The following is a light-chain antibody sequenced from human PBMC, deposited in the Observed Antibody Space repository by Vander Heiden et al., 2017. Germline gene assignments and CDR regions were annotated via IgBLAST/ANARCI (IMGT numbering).Light chain of an antibody. CDR1: NIGTKS. V-gene: IGLV3-21*02. J-gene: IGLJ3*02. CDR3: QVWDSSSDHWV. CDR2: DDS. Sequence: SYVLTQAPSVSVAPGQTAGITCGGNNIGTKSVNWYQQKPGQAPVLVVYDDSDRPSGIPERFSGSNSGNTATLTISRVEAGDEVDYYCQVWDSSSDHWVFGGGTKLSVL.